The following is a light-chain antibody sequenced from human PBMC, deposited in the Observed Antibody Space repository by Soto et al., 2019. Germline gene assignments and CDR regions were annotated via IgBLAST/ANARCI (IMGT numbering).Light chain of an antibody. CDR2: CGS. CDR1: LSVSSIY. J-gene: IGKJ2*01. CDR3: QKYGSSQYT. V-gene: IGKV3-20*01. Sequence: ILLTQSPGPLSLSPRESSTLSSRARLSVSSIYLARYQQKPGQTHRVLIYCGSSSAIGIPDRFSGSGSGIDFILTISRLEPEDFAVYDGQKYGSSQYTVVQGTKLEIK.